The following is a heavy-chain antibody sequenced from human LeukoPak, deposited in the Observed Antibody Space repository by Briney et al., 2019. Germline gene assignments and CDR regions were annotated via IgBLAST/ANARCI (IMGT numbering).Heavy chain of an antibody. V-gene: IGHV3-15*01. D-gene: IGHD1-26*01. J-gene: IGHJ4*02. CDR1: GFTFSNAW. CDR3: TLHLGGRYYPPPASFDY. CDR2: IKSKTDGGST. Sequence: PGGSLRLSCVASGFTFSNAWMSWVRQAPGKGLEWVGRIKSKTDGGSTDYAAPVKGRFTISRDDSENTLYLQMNGLKTEDTAVYYCTLHLGGRYYPPPASFDYWGQGTLVTVSS.